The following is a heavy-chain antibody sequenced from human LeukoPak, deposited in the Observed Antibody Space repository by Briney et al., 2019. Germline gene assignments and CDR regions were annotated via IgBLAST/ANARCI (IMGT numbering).Heavy chain of an antibody. CDR1: GGSFSAYY. D-gene: IGHD5-12*01. Sequence: PSETLSLTCAVYGGSFSAYYWSCIRQPPGKGLEWIGEIIHSGSINYNPSLKSRVTISVDTSKNQFSLKLTSVTAADTAVYYCATLVSRYSDYDLRLTDYWGQGTLVTVSS. J-gene: IGHJ4*02. V-gene: IGHV4-34*12. CDR3: ATLVSRYSDYDLRLTDY. CDR2: IIHSGSI.